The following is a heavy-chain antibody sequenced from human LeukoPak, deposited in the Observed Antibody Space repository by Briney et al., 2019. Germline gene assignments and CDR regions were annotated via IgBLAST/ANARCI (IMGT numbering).Heavy chain of an antibody. D-gene: IGHD3-3*01. CDR2: ISSSSSYI. V-gene: IGHV3-21*01. CDR1: GFTFSSYS. Sequence: GGSLRLSCAASGFTFSSYSMNWVRRAPGKGLEWVSSISSSSSYIYYADSVKGRFTISRDNAKNSLYLQMNSLRAEDTAVYYRASWEWFLSHYWGQGTLVTVSS. J-gene: IGHJ4*02. CDR3: ASWEWFLSHY.